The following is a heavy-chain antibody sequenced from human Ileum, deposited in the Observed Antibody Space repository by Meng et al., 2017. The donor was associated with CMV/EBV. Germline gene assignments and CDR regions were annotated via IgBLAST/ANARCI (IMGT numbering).Heavy chain of an antibody. Sequence: GGSLRLSCAASGFTFTTYEMNWVRQAPGKGLEWVSYISSSGGTIYDADSVKGRFTISRDNAKNSLYLQMSSLRVEDTAVYYCARMNYDILTGSGGAFDIWGHGTMVTVSS. D-gene: IGHD3-9*01. V-gene: IGHV3-48*03. CDR1: GFTFTTYE. CDR2: ISSSGGTI. J-gene: IGHJ3*02. CDR3: ARMNYDILTGSGGAFDI.